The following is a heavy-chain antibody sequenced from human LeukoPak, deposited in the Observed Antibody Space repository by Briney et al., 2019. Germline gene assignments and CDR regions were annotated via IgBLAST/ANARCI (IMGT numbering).Heavy chain of an antibody. CDR2: INPSDGST. CDR3: TRPKDSGSHLFLFDY. V-gene: IGHV1-46*01. CDR1: GYTFTSYY. J-gene: IGHJ4*02. Sequence: ASVKVSCKASGYTFTSYYMHWVRQAPGRGLEWMGIINPSDGSTNYAQKFQGRVTMTRDRSRSTVYLELSSLRSEDTAVYYCTRPKDSGSHLFLFDYWGQGTLVTVSS. D-gene: IGHD1-26*01.